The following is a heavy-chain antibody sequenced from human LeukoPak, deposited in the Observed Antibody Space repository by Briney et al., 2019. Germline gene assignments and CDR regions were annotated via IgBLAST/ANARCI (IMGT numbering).Heavy chain of an antibody. CDR1: GGSFSGYY. V-gene: IGHV4-34*01. J-gene: IGHJ5*02. CDR3: ARHVARWLPKIQGWFDP. CDR2: INHSGST. Sequence: SETLSLTCAVYGGSFSGYYWSWIRQPPGKGLEWIGEINHSGSTNYNPSLKSRVTISVDTSKNQFSLKLSSVTAADTAVYYRARHVARWLPKIQGWFDPWGQGTLVTVSS. D-gene: IGHD5-24*01.